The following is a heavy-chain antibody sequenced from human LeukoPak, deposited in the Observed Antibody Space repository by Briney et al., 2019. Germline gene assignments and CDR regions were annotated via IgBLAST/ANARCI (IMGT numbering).Heavy chain of an antibody. CDR3: ARQRYFDWSTNFDY. Sequence: SETLSLTCAVYGGSFSGYYWSWIRQPPGKGLEWIGEINHSGSTNYNLSLKSRVTISVDTSKNQFPLKLSSVTAADTAVYYCARQRYFDWSTNFDYWGQGTLVNVSS. CDR1: GGSFSGYY. CDR2: INHSGST. D-gene: IGHD3-9*01. V-gene: IGHV4-34*01. J-gene: IGHJ4*02.